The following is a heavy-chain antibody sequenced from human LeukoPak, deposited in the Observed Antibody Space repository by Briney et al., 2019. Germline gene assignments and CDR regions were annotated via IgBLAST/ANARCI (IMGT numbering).Heavy chain of an antibody. CDR3: ARSGVPGAMTWFDP. Sequence: EESLKISCKASGYSFTTYWIGWVRQLPGKGLEWMGIIYPGDSDTRYSPSFQGQVTISADKSINTAYLQWRSLKASDTAMYYCARSGVPGAMTWFDPWGQGTLVTVSS. CDR2: IYPGDSDT. D-gene: IGHD2-2*01. V-gene: IGHV5-51*01. J-gene: IGHJ5*02. CDR1: GYSFTTYW.